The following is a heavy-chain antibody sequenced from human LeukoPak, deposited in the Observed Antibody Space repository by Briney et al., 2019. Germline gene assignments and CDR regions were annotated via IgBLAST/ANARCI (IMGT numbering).Heavy chain of an antibody. Sequence: PGGSLGLSCAASRFTFSTYAMTWVRQAPGKGLEWVSGITGSGGSTHYADSVKGRFTISRDNSRNTLYLQMSSLRAEDTAVYYCAKGEYSSGWFSDYWGQGTLVTVSS. CDR2: ITGSGGST. D-gene: IGHD6-19*01. J-gene: IGHJ4*02. V-gene: IGHV3-23*01. CDR1: RFTFSTYA. CDR3: AKGEYSSGWFSDY.